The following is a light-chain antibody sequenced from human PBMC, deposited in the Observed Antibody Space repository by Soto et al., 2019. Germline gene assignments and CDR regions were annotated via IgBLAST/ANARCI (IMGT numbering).Light chain of an antibody. CDR1: RSNVGTNL. J-gene: IGLJ1*01. V-gene: IGLV1-44*01. Sequence: QSVRTQPPSASGTLGQRVTISCSGRRSNVGTNLVNWYQQLPGTAPKLLIYAHIQRPSGVPDRFSGSTSGTSASLAISGLQSEDEADYYCAVWDDGLNGYVFGTGTKVTVL. CDR3: AVWDDGLNGYV. CDR2: AHI.